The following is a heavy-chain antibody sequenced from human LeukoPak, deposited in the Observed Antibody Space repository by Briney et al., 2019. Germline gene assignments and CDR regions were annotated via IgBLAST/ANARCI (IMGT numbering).Heavy chain of an antibody. D-gene: IGHD2-8*01. J-gene: IGHJ4*02. Sequence: GGSLRLSCTGSGFNFNMFAMNWVRQAPGQGLEWVSGLSRGGGTTNYADSVKGRFTISRDKPKNMVFLQINSLRPEDPAVYYCAKEQRIRHCTEGVCTEGYYFYYRGQGSLVTVSP. V-gene: IGHV3-23*01. CDR3: AKEQRIRHCTEGVCTEGYYFYY. CDR2: LSRGGGTT. CDR1: GFNFNMFA.